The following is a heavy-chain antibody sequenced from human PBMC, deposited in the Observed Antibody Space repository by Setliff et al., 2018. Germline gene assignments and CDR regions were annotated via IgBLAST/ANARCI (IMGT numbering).Heavy chain of an antibody. D-gene: IGHD6-19*01. V-gene: IGHV4-59*01. CDR2: MYYSGST. CDR3: ARAPPSSGWTPRGYYYYYMDV. J-gene: IGHJ6*03. Sequence: SETLSLTCTVSGGSISSYYWSWIRQPPGKGLEWIGYMYYSGSTNYNPSFKSRVTISVDTSKNQFSLRLSSVTAADTAVYYCARAPPSSGWTPRGYYYYYMDVWGKGTTVTRLL. CDR1: GGSISSYY.